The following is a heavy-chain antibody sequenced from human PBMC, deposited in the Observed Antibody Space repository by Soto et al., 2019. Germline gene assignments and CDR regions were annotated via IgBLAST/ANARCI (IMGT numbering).Heavy chain of an antibody. CDR1: GGSISRDNYY. D-gene: IGHD5-18*01. CDR2: IYHSGST. V-gene: IGHV4-39*01. J-gene: IGHJ4*02. CDR3: YSYGY. Sequence: QLQLQESGPGLVKPSETLSLTFTVSGGSISRDNYYWNWICQPPGKGLERIGSIYHSGSTYYNSSLNSRGTIAVDTSNNQFSLRLNSVTAADTAVYYCYSYGYWGQGTLVTFSS.